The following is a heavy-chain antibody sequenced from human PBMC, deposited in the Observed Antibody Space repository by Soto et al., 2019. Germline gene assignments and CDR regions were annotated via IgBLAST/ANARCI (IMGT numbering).Heavy chain of an antibody. J-gene: IGHJ4*02. D-gene: IGHD3-3*01. Sequence: QLRESGPGLLKPSETLSLTCTVSGASVSSSDYFWGWIRQSPGKGLDWIGTVHFSGSTYNNPSHNRRVTTFVDTSTNQFSLRLSSLTAADTAVYYCARHAMGILEWLLAFDYCGQGILVTVSS. CDR2: VHFSGST. CDR3: ARHAMGILEWLLAFDY. V-gene: IGHV4-39*01. CDR1: GASVSSSDYF.